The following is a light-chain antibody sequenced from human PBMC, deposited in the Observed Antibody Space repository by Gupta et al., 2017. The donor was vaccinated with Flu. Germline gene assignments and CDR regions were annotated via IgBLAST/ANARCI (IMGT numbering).Light chain of an antibody. V-gene: IGLV4-69*01. Sequence: SGHSTYPIAWHQQQPEKGPRFLMKLNSDGSHDKGDGIPDRFSGSSSGAERYLTISSLQSEDEADYFCQAWGAGVRVFGGGTKLTVL. CDR2: LNSDGSH. CDR1: SGHSTYP. J-gene: IGLJ3*02. CDR3: QAWGAGVRV.